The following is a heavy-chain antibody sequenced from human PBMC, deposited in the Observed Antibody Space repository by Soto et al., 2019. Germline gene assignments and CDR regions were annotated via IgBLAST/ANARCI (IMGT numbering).Heavy chain of an antibody. CDR1: GFTFSSYA. Sequence: GGSLRLSCAASGFTFSSYAMHWVRQAPGKGLEWVAVISYDGSNKYYADSVKGRFTISRDNSKNTLYLQMNSLRAEDAAVYYCARGRRFLEWSPNYYYYYGMDVWGQGTTVTVSS. V-gene: IGHV3-30-3*01. CDR3: ARGRRFLEWSPNYYYYYGMDV. J-gene: IGHJ6*02. CDR2: ISYDGSNK. D-gene: IGHD3-3*01.